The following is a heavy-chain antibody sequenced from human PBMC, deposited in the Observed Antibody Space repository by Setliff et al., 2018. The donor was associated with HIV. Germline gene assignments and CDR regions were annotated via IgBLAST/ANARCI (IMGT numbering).Heavy chain of an antibody. CDR1: GESFSAYS. CDR2: VNHSGST. D-gene: IGHD2-2*01. Sequence: PSETLSLTCAVYGESFSAYSWTWIRQPPGKGLEWIGEVNHSGSTTYNPSLRGRVTVSVKTSKNQFSLKLYSVTAADTAVYYCARGHCSGATCYHPWYWFDPWGQGTLVTSPQ. J-gene: IGHJ5*02. CDR3: ARGHCSGATCYHPWYWFDP. V-gene: IGHV4-34*01.